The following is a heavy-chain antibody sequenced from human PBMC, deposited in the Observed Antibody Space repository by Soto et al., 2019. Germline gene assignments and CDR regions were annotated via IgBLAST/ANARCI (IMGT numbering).Heavy chain of an antibody. V-gene: IGHV1-69*06. CDR1: GGTFSSYA. Sequence: QVQLVQSGAEVKKPGSSVKVSCKASGGTFSSYAISWVRQAPGQGLEWMGGIIPIFGTANYAQKFQGRVTITADKSTSTAYMELSSLRSEDMAVYYCARGAAMYYYDSSGYYSSFDYWGQGTLVTVSS. D-gene: IGHD3-22*01. J-gene: IGHJ4*02. CDR3: ARGAAMYYYDSSGYYSSFDY. CDR2: IIPIFGTA.